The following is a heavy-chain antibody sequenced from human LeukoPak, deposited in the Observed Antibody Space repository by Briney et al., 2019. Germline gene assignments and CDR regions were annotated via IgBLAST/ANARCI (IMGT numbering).Heavy chain of an antibody. J-gene: IGHJ4*02. CDR1: GFDVGRNY. V-gene: IGHV3-53*01. D-gene: IGHD6-13*01. CDR2: IYSGGAT. CDR3: ARVPGYS. Sequence: PGGSQRLSCAASGFDVGRNYMTWVRQAPGKGLEWVSFIYSGGATYYADSVRGRFTISRDSSKNTLYLRMNSLRVEDTAVYYCARVPGYSWGQGTLVTVPS.